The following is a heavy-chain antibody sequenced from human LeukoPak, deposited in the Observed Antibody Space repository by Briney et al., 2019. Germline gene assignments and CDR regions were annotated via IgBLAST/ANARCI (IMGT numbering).Heavy chain of an antibody. V-gene: IGHV1-69*13. Sequence: SVKVSCKASGGTFSSYAISWVRQAPGQGLEWMGGIIPIFGTANYAQKFQGRVTITADESTSTAYMKLSSLRSEDTAVYYCARGYQLLYLDWFDPWGQGTLVTVSS. D-gene: IGHD2-2*02. CDR1: GGTFSSYA. J-gene: IGHJ5*02. CDR2: IIPIFGTA. CDR3: ARGYQLLYLDWFDP.